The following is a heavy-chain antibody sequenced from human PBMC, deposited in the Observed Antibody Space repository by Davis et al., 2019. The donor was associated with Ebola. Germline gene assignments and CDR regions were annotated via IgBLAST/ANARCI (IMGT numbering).Heavy chain of an antibody. J-gene: IGHJ4*02. D-gene: IGHD1-26*01. V-gene: IGHV3-23*01. CDR1: GFTFSSYA. Sequence: GESLKISCAASGFTFSSYAMSWVRQAPGKGLEWVSAISGSGGSTYYADSVKGRFTISRDNSKNTLYLQMNSLRAEDTAVYYCAKPHIVGATNYYFDYWGQGTLVTVSS. CDR2: ISGSGGST. CDR3: AKPHIVGATNYYFDY.